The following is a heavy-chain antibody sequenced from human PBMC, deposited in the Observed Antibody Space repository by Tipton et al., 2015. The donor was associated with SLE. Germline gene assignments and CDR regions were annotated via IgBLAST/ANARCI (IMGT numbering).Heavy chain of an antibody. V-gene: IGHV4-39*07. CDR1: GGSISSSDYY. D-gene: IGHD6-13*01. CDR2: IYYSGST. Sequence: TLSLTCTVSGGSISSSDYYWTWIRQHPGKGLEWIGSIYYSGSTYYNPSLKSRVTISVDTSKNQFSLKLTSVTSADTAVYYCASVPKRGSTWHAEYFQHWGPGTLVTVSS. CDR3: ASVPKRGSTWHAEYFQH. J-gene: IGHJ1*01.